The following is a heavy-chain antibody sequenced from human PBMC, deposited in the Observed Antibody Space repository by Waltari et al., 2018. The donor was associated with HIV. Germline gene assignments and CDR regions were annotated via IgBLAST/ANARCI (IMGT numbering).Heavy chain of an antibody. CDR3: ARERVIVGSIIPETDAFDI. D-gene: IGHD1-26*01. V-gene: IGHV6-1*01. CDR1: GDSVSSNGAA. J-gene: IGHJ3*02. CDR2: TYYRSRWYN. Sequence: QVHLQQSGPGLVKPSQTLSLTCDISGDSVSSNGAAWNWIRQSPSRGLEWLGRTYYRSRWYNDSAISVKSRMIIKPDISKNQFSLQLNSVTPEDTAVYYCARERVIVGSIIPETDAFDIWGQGTMVTVSS.